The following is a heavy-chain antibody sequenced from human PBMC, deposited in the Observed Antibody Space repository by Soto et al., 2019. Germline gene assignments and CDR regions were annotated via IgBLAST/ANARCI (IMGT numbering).Heavy chain of an antibody. V-gene: IGHV1-3*01. CDR2: INAGHGNT. J-gene: IGHJ6*02. Sequence: ASVKVSCKASGYTFYSYAIHWVRQAPGQRLEWMGWINAGHGNTRMSQNFQGRVALTRDSSASTAYMELSSVISEDTAVYFCAIAQRYFRTLTCSVTWSYGMDVWRQGTPVTVSS. CDR1: GYTFYSYA. D-gene: IGHD3-9*01. CDR3: AIAQRYFRTLTCSVTWSYGMDV.